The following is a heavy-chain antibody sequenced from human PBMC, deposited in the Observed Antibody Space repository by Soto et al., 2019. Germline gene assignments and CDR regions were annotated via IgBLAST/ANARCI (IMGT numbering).Heavy chain of an antibody. J-gene: IGHJ4*02. CDR2: ISYDGSDE. V-gene: IGHV3-30*18. Sequence: QVQLVESGGGVVQPGRSLRLSCAASGFSFRYYGMHWVRQAPGKGLEWVALISYDGSDEYDADSVKGRFTISRDNSNNTLYLEINSAKTEDTVVYYCAKDGREYGGNTFDYWGQGTVVTVAS. D-gene: IGHD2-15*01. CDR1: GFSFRYYG. CDR3: AKDGREYGGNTFDY.